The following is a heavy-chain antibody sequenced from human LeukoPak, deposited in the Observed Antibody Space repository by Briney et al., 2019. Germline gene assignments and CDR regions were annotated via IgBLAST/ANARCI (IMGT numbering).Heavy chain of an antibody. Sequence: ASVKVSCKASGYTFTSYFMHWVRQAPGQGLEWMGIINPSGDNTNYAQSFQGRVTMTRDTSTGTVYMELSSLRSEDTAVYYCAREVANNWNYVMDHWGQGTLVTVSS. D-gene: IGHD1-7*01. V-gene: IGHV1-46*01. J-gene: IGHJ4*02. CDR1: GYTFTSYF. CDR2: INPSGDNT. CDR3: AREVANNWNYVMDH.